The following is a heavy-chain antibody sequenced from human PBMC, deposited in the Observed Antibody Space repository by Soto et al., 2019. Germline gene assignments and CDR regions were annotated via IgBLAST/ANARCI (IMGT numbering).Heavy chain of an antibody. CDR1: GFSFTTYG. J-gene: IGHJ4*01. Sequence: QVHLVESGGGVVQPGKSLRLSCAASGFSFTTYGMQWVRQTPGEGLEWVAMMSYDGNKKDYADSVRGRFTISRDTSRNTVYLQLNSLRPGDTAVYYCVKGTERDYYDSGGLVWGQGTLVTVSS. CDR2: MSYDGNKK. V-gene: IGHV3-30*03. D-gene: IGHD3-22*01. CDR3: VKGTERDYYDSGGLV.